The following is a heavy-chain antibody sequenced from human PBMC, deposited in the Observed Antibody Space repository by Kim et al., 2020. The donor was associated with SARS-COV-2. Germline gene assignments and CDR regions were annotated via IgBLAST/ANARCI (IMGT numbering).Heavy chain of an antibody. CDR2: ISAYNGNT. CDR3: ARDSPSPYYYGSGSFNWFDP. CDR1: GYTFTSYG. J-gene: IGHJ5*01. V-gene: IGHV1-18*01. D-gene: IGHD3-10*01. Sequence: ASVKVSCKASGYTFTSYGISWVRQAPGQGLEWMGWISAYNGNTNYAQKLQGRVTMTTDTSTSTAYMELRSLRSVDTAVYYCARDSPSPYYYGSGSFNWFDPWGQGTLVTVSS.